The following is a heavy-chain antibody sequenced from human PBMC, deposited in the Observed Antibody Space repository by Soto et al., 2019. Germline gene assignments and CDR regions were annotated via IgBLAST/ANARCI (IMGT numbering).Heavy chain of an antibody. V-gene: IGHV3-48*02. CDR2: SSSSSSTI. CDR3: ARVIWSGHLTSDL. J-gene: IGHJ5*02. D-gene: IGHD3-3*01. Sequence: EVQVVESGGGLVQPGGSLRLSCAASGFTFSSNSMNWVRQAPGKGLERISYSSSSSSTIYADSVKGRFTICRDHAKNSLYLQMNSLRDEHTAVYYCARVIWSGHLTSDLWGQGTLVTVSS. CDR1: GFTFSSNS.